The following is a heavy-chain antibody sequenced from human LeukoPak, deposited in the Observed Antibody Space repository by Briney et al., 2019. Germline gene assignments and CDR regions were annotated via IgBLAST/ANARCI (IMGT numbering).Heavy chain of an antibody. CDR1: GFTVSSNY. V-gene: IGHV3-23*01. CDR3: TKPDCPSTSCYTLDY. D-gene: IGHD2-2*02. Sequence: GGSLRLSCAASGFTVSSNYMSWVRRAPGKGLEWVPGISGSGDSTYYADSVKGRFTISRDNSKNTLYLQMNSLRVEDTAVYYCTKPDCPSTSCYTLDYWGQGILVTVSS. J-gene: IGHJ4*02. CDR2: ISGSGDST.